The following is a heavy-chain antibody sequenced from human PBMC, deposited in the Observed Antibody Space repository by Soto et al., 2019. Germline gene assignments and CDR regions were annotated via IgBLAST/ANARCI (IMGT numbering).Heavy chain of an antibody. CDR1: GFTFSSYW. D-gene: IGHD3-9*01. V-gene: IGHV3-7*01. Sequence: GGSLRLSCAASGFTFSSYWMSWVRQAPGKGLEWVANIKQDGSEKYYVDSVKGRFTISRDNAKNSLYLQMNSLRAEDTAVYYCARVSPGWRYFDWLGAFGIWGQGTMVTVSS. J-gene: IGHJ3*02. CDR3: ARVSPGWRYFDWLGAFGI. CDR2: IKQDGSEK.